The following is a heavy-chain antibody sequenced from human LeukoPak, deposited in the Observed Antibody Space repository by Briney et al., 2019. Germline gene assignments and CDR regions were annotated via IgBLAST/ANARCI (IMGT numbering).Heavy chain of an antibody. D-gene: IGHD4-11*01. V-gene: IGHV3-9*01. J-gene: IGHJ3*01. CDR3: ANEYSKGDV. CDR2: ISWNSGSI. CDR1: GFTFDDYA. Sequence: GGSLRLSCAASGFTFDDYAMHWVRQAPGKGLEWVSGISWNSGSIGYADSVKGRFTISRDNAKNSLYLQMNSLRAEDAAVYYCANEYSKGDVWGQGTMVTVSS.